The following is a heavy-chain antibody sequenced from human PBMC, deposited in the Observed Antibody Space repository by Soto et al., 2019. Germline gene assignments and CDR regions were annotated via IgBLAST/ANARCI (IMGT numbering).Heavy chain of an antibody. CDR1: GFTFSSYA. Sequence: PGGSLRLSCAASGFTFSSYAMSWVRQAPGKGLEWVSAISGSGGSTYYADSVKGRFTISRDNSKNTLYLQMNSLRAEDTAVYYCAKDPTQRLRYFDWSSSLLGMGVWGQGTTVTVSS. CDR3: AKDPTQRLRYFDWSSSLLGMGV. J-gene: IGHJ6*02. CDR2: ISGSGGST. D-gene: IGHD3-9*01. V-gene: IGHV3-23*01.